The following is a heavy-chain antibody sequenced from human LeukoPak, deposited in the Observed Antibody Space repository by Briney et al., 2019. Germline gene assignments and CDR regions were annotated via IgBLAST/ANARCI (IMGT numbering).Heavy chain of an antibody. CDR1: GFTFSNYG. V-gene: IGHV3-30*02. CDR3: AKTSSSWGVFDS. Sequence: GGSLRLSCATSGFTFSNYGMHWVRQAPGKGLEWVTFIRNDGSTKYFADSVKGRFTISRDNSKNTLYLQMNSLRAEDTALYYCAKTSSSWGVFDSWGQGTLVTVSS. J-gene: IGHJ4*02. D-gene: IGHD6-13*01. CDR2: IRNDGSTK.